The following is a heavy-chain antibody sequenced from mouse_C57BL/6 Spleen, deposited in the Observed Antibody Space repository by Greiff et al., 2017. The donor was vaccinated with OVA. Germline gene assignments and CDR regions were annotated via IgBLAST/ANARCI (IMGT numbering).Heavy chain of an antibody. D-gene: IGHD2-4*01. CDR3: AGYDYDGAWFAY. CDR1: GFNIKDYY. V-gene: IGHV14-2*01. CDR2: IDPEDGET. Sequence: VQLKESGAELVKPGASIKLSCTASGFNIKDYYMHWVKQRTEQGLEWIGRIDPEDGETKYAPKFQGKATITADTSSNTAYLQLSSLTSEDTAVYYCAGYDYDGAWFAYWGQGTLVTVSA. J-gene: IGHJ3*01.